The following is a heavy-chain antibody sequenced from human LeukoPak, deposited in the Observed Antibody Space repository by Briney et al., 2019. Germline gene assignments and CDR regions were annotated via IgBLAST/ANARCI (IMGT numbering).Heavy chain of an antibody. Sequence: ASVKVSCKASGYTFTVHYMHWLRQAPGQGLEWMGWIKPDSGATNFAQNFQGRVTMTSDTSINTAYMELSSLRSEDTAVYYCARSSSYSYGYPYGMDVWGQGTTVTVSS. V-gene: IGHV1-2*02. CDR3: ARSSSYSYGYPYGMDV. J-gene: IGHJ6*02. CDR2: IKPDSGAT. CDR1: GYTFTVHY. D-gene: IGHD5-18*01.